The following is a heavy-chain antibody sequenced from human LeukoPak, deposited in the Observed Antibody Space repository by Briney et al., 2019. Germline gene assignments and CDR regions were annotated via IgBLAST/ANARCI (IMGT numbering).Heavy chain of an antibody. D-gene: IGHD3-10*01. Sequence: PGGSLRLSCAASGFTFSSYAMSWVRQAPGKGLEWVSAISGSGGSTYYADSVKGRFTISRDNSKNTLYLQTNSLRAEDTAVYYCAKDRHYYGSGSTNWFDPWGQGTLVTVSS. CDR2: ISGSGGST. J-gene: IGHJ5*02. V-gene: IGHV3-23*01. CDR3: AKDRHYYGSGSTNWFDP. CDR1: GFTFSSYA.